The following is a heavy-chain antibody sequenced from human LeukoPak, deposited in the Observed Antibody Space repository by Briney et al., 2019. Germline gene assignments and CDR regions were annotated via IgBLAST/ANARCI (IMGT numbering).Heavy chain of an antibody. J-gene: IGHJ4*02. D-gene: IGHD5-18*01. CDR2: ISSSSSYI. CDR1: GGSISSGGYY. CDR3: ARSGGYSYGYQVDY. Sequence: ETLSLTCTVSGGSISSGGYYWSWIRQPPGKGLEWVSSISSSSSYIYYADSVKGRFTNSRDNAKNSLYLQMNSLRAEDTAVYYCARSGGYSYGYQVDYWGQGTLVTVSS. V-gene: IGHV3-21*01.